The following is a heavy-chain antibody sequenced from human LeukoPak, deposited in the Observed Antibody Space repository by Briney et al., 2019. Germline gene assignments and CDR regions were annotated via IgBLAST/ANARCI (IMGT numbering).Heavy chain of an antibody. D-gene: IGHD2-15*01. CDR1: GFTFSSYS. CDR3: ARDLGYCSGGSCYRNYYMDV. Sequence: PGGSLRLSCAASGFTFSSYSMNWVRQAPGKGLEWVSSISSSSSYIYYADSVKGRFTISRDNAKNSLYLQMNSLRAEDTAVYYCARDLGYCSGGSCYRNYYMDVWGKGTTVTVSS. CDR2: ISSSSSYI. V-gene: IGHV3-21*04. J-gene: IGHJ6*03.